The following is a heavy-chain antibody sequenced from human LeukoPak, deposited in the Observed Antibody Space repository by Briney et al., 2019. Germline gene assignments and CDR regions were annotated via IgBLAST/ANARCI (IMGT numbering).Heavy chain of an antibody. J-gene: IGHJ3*02. CDR3: TTAIVVVPAAYDAFDI. Sequence: PSGTLSLTCAVSGGSISSSNWWTWVRQPPGKGLEWVGRIKSRTDGGTTDYAAPVKGRFTISRDDSKNTLYLQMNSLKTEDTAVYYCTTAIVVVPAAYDAFDIWGQGTMVTVSS. CDR2: IKSRTDGGTT. V-gene: IGHV3-15*01. D-gene: IGHD2-2*01. CDR1: GGSISSSNW.